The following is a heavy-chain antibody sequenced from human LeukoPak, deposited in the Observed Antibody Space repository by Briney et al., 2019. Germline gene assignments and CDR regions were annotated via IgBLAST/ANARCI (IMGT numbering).Heavy chain of an antibody. CDR3: AKKYYYDSSGYLDAFDI. D-gene: IGHD3-22*01. V-gene: IGHV3-23*01. J-gene: IGHJ3*02. CDR2: ISGSGGST. CDR1: GFTFSNYG. Sequence: GGSLRLSCAASGFTFSNYGMSWVRQAPGKGLEWVSAISGSGGSTYYADSVKGRFTISRDNSKNTLYLQMNSLRAEDTAVYYCAKKYYYDSSGYLDAFDIWGQGTMVTVSS.